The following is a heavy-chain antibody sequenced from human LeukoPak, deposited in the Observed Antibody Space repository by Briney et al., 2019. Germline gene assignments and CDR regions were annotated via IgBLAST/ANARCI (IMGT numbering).Heavy chain of an antibody. J-gene: IGHJ4*02. V-gene: IGHV4-31*03. CDR3: ARGGDYYDSSGYYYNL. D-gene: IGHD3-22*01. CDR1: GGSISSGGYY. Sequence: PSQTLSLTCTVSGGSISSGGYYWSWIRQHPGKGLEWIGYIYYSGSTYYNPSLKSRVTISVDTSKNQFSLKLSSVTAADTAVYYCARGGDYYDSSGYYYNLWGQGTLVTVSS. CDR2: IYYSGST.